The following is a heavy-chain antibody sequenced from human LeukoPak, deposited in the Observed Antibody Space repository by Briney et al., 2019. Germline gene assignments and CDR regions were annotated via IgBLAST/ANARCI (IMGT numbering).Heavy chain of an antibody. Sequence: GGSLRLSCAASGFTFSSYGMHWVRQAPGKGLEWVAVIWYDGSNKYYADSVKGRFTISRDNSKNTLYLQMNSLRAEDTAVYYCAREAVDIVVVPAAIRPTYYYYGMDVWGQGTTVTVSS. J-gene: IGHJ6*02. CDR3: AREAVDIVVVPAAIRPTYYYYGMDV. CDR1: GFTFSSYG. CDR2: IWYDGSNK. D-gene: IGHD2-2*02. V-gene: IGHV3-33*01.